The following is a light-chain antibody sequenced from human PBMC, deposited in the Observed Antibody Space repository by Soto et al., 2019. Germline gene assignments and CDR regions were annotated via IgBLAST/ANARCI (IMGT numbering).Light chain of an antibody. CDR3: QQYYSYPRT. J-gene: IGKJ1*01. V-gene: IGKV3-15*01. CDR2: GAS. CDR1: QSVSSN. Sequence: EIVMTQSPATLSVSPGERATLSCRASQSVSSNLAWYQQKPGQAPRLLIYGASSRATGIPVRFSGSGSGTEFTLTIRCLQSEDFATYYCQQYYSYPRTFGQGTKVDI.